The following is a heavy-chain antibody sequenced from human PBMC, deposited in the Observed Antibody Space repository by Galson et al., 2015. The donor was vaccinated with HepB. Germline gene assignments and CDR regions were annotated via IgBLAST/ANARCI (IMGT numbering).Heavy chain of an antibody. CDR3: TRAQPTYMLAFDH. D-gene: IGHD3-10*02. CDR1: GFTVSSNF. CDR2: IYRGGST. V-gene: IGHV3-66*01. J-gene: IGHJ4*02. Sequence: SLRLSCAVSGFTVSSNFMTWVRQAPGKGLEWVSFIYRGGSTIYANSVKGRFTISSDNSKNTLYLQMDSLRAQDTAVYYCTRAQPTYMLAFDHWGQGILVTVSP.